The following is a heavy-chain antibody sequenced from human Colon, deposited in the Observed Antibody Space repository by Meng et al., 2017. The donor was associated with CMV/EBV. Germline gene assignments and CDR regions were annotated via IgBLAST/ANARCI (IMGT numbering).Heavy chain of an antibody. CDR3: ARENYRDFSGHSIYDY. CDR1: YSSTAHT. J-gene: IGHJ4*02. V-gene: IGHV1-3*04. D-gene: IGHD3-22*01. CDR2: ITTSDGNT. Sequence: YSSTAHTLPWVRQAPGQRPEWMGWITTSDGNTSYSQKLQGRVTITRDTSASTIHMELSSLRSEDTAVYYCARENYRDFSGHSIYDYWGQGTLVTVSS.